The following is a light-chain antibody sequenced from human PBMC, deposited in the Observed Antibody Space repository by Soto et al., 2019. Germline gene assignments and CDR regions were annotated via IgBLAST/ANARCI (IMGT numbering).Light chain of an antibody. CDR3: QQYNSPTWT. V-gene: IGKV1-5*03. CDR1: QSSSSW. CDR2: KAS. J-gene: IGKJ1*01. Sequence: DIQTTQSPSTLSASVGDRGTITCRASQSSSSWLAWYEQTPGKAPKPLIYKASSLESGVPSRFSGSGSGTEFTLTISSLQPDDFATYYCQQYNSPTWTFCQGTNV.